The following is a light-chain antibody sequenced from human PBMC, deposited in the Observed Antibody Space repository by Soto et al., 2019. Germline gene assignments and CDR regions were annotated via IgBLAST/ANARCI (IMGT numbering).Light chain of an antibody. J-gene: IGKJ1*01. Sequence: DIHMTQSPSTLSASVGDRVTITCRASQNINSWLAWYQQKPGKAPKLLIYEASSLEKGVPARFGGSGSGTEFTLTISSLQPDDFATYYCQQYNVYSWTFGQGTQVEIK. CDR3: QQYNVYSWT. CDR1: QNINSW. V-gene: IGKV1-5*03. CDR2: EAS.